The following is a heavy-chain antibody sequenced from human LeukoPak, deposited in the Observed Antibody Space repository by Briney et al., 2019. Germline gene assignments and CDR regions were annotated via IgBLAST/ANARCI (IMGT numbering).Heavy chain of an antibody. V-gene: IGHV3-23*01. D-gene: IGHD3-22*01. Sequence: GGSLRLSCAASGFTFSSHGMSWVRQAPGKGLEWVSGIVGGAGGTYYADSVKGRFTISRDNSKNTLYLQMNSLRAEDTAVYYCAKNAYYYDSSGSPQVHAFDIWGQGTMVTVSS. CDR3: AKNAYYYDSSGSPQVHAFDI. CDR1: GFTFSSHG. CDR2: IVGGAGGT. J-gene: IGHJ3*02.